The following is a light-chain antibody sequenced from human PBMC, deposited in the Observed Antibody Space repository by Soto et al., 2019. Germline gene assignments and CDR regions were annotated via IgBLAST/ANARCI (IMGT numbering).Light chain of an antibody. CDR2: DVT. CDR1: SSDVGAYNF. V-gene: IGLV2-14*03. J-gene: IGLJ2*01. Sequence: QSALTQPASVSGSPGQSITISCTGTSSDVGAYNFVSWYQQHPGKPPKLMIYDVTNRPSGVSSRFSGSKSGNTASLAISGLQAEDEADYYCSSYTTSNTLVFGGGTKLTVL. CDR3: SSYTTSNTLV.